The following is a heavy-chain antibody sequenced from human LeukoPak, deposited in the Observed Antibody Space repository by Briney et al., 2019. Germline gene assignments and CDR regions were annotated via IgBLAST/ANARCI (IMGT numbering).Heavy chain of an antibody. CDR2: IYTSGST. J-gene: IGHJ5*02. CDR1: GGSISSYY. V-gene: IGHV4-4*07. D-gene: IGHD6-13*01. CDR3: ARDKIGRWSPAGYTLIGWFDP. Sequence: SETLSLTCTVSGGSISSYYWSWIRQPAGKGLEWIGRIYTSGSTNYNPSLKSRVTMSVDTSKNQFSLKLSSVTAADTAVYYCARDKIGRWSPAGYTLIGWFDPWGQGTLVTVSS.